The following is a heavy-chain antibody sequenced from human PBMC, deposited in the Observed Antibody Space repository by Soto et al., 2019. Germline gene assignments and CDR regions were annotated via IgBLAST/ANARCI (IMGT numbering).Heavy chain of an antibody. CDR2: ISSSSSYI. CDR3: ARDPPHYDFWSGPDTNWFDR. Sequence: WGSLRIGCASCVFTFRIYTMNWVRQAPGTRLDLVSSISSSSSYIYYADSVKGRFTISRDNAKNSLYLQMNSLRAEDTAVYYCARDPPHYDFWSGPDTNWFDRWGQGTMFTVSS. J-gene: IGHJ5*02. CDR1: VFTFRIYT. V-gene: IGHV3-21*01. D-gene: IGHD3-3*01.